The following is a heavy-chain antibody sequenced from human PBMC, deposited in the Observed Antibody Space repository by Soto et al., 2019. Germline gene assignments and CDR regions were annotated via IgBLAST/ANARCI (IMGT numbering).Heavy chain of an antibody. D-gene: IGHD2-21*02. V-gene: IGHV4-34*01. CDR2: INHSGST. Sequence: SETLSLTCAVYGGSFSSYYWNWFRQPPGKGLEWIGEINHSGSTNYNPSLKSRVTMSVDTSKNQFSLNLSSVTAADTALYYCARVERGTAATVVDAFDIWGPGTMVTVSS. CDR3: ARVERGTAATVVDAFDI. CDR1: GGSFSSYY. J-gene: IGHJ3*02.